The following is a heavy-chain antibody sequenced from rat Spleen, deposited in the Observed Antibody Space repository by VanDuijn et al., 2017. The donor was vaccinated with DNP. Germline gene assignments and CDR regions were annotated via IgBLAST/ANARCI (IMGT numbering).Heavy chain of an antibody. D-gene: IGHD1-1*01. Sequence: EVQLVESGGGLVQPGRSLKLSCAASGFTFSNYDMAWVRQTPKKGLEWVATITYDGSSTYYGDSVKGRFTISRETTKSTLYLQMDSLRSEDMATYYCTRPFHYYSGGGGFAYWGQGVMVTVSS. CDR3: TRPFHYYSGGGGFAY. V-gene: IGHV5-7*01. CDR2: ITYDGSST. J-gene: IGHJ2*01. CDR1: GFTFSNYD.